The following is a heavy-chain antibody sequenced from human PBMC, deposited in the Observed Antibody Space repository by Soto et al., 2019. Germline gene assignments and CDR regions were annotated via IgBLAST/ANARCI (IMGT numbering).Heavy chain of an antibody. V-gene: IGHV3-23*01. CDR3: AKIGSSSWIKTPSGMDV. D-gene: IGHD6-13*01. J-gene: IGHJ6*02. CDR2: ISGSGGST. Sequence: GGSLRLSCAASGFTFSSYAMSWVRQAPGKGLEWVSAISGSGGSTYYADSVKGRFTISRDNSKNTLYLQMNSLRAEDTAVYYCAKIGSSSWIKTPSGMDVWGQGTTVTVS. CDR1: GFTFSSYA.